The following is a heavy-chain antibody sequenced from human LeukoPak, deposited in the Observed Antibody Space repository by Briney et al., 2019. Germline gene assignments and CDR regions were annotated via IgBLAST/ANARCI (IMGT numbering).Heavy chain of an antibody. V-gene: IGHV1-69*05. J-gene: IGHJ4*02. D-gene: IGHD1-1*01. CDR1: GGTFSSYA. CDR2: IIPIFGTA. Sequence: GASVKVSCKASGGTFSSYAISWVRQAPGQGLEWMGGIIPIFGTANYAQKFQGRVTITTDESTSTAYMELSSLRSEDTAVYYCATRGTHYYFDYWGQGTLVTVSS. CDR3: ATRGTHYYFDY.